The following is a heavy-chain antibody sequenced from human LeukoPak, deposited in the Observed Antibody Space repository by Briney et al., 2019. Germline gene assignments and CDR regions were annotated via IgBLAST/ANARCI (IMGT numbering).Heavy chain of an antibody. D-gene: IGHD6-19*01. Sequence: GGSLRPSCAASGFTFSSYGMHWVRQAPGKGLEWVAVISYDGSNKYYADSVKGRFTISRDNSKNTLYLQMNSLRAEDTAVYYCAKQQWLGYFDYWGQGTLVTVSS. CDR3: AKQQWLGYFDY. V-gene: IGHV3-30*18. J-gene: IGHJ4*02. CDR2: ISYDGSNK. CDR1: GFTFSSYG.